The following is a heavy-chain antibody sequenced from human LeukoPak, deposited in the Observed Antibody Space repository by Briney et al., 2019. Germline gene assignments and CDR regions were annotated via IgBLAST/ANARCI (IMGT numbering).Heavy chain of an antibody. V-gene: IGHV1-18*01. D-gene: IGHD3-16*01. Sequence: ASVKVSCKASGYTFTSYGISWVRQAPGQGLEWMGWISAYNGNTNYAQKLQGRVTMTTDTSTSTAYMELRSLRSDDTAVYYCASSHDGGSPDSWAQETLVTVSS. CDR3: ASSHDGGSPDS. J-gene: IGHJ4*02. CDR1: GYTFTSYG. CDR2: ISAYNGNT.